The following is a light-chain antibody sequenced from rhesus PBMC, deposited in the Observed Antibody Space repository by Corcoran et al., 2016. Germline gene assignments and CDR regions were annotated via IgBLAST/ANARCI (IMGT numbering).Light chain of an antibody. CDR1: QSLLHSGGKTY. CDR3: MQGIQLPPLT. CDR2: EVS. Sequence: DIVMTQTPLSLPVTPGEPASISCRSSQSLLHSGGKTYLDWYLQKPGQSPQLLIYEVSNRASGGPARFSGSVSGTDFALKISRVEAEDVVIYYCMQGIQLPPLTFGGGTKVEIK. J-gene: IGKJ4*01. V-gene: IGKV2-90*01.